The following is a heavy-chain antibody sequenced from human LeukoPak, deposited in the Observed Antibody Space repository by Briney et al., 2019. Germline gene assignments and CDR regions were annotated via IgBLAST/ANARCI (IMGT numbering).Heavy chain of an antibody. CDR2: IKQDGSEK. CDR1: GFIFSRYW. J-gene: IGHJ6*03. Sequence: GGSLRLSCVGSGFIFSRYWMTWVRQAPGKGLEWVANIKQDGSEKHYVDSVKGRFTISRDNAKNSLYLQMNSLRAEDTAVYYCARDAFSYYYYYMDVWGKGTTVTVSS. CDR3: ARDAFSYYYYYMDV. V-gene: IGHV3-7*01.